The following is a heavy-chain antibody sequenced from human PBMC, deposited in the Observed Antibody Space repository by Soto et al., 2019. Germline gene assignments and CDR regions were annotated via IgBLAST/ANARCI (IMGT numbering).Heavy chain of an antibody. J-gene: IGHJ4*02. CDR1: GYTLTSYS. V-gene: IGHV1-46*01. CDR2: INPSGDNI. Sequence: QVQLVQSGAEVKKPGASVRVSCKASGYTLTSYSMHWVRQAPGQGLEWMGIINPSGDNIRYAQNFQGRVTMTSDTSTSTVYLELSSLRSEDTAIYYCARDPQGYCSGVRCYHFDYWGQGTLVTVSS. D-gene: IGHD2-15*01. CDR3: ARDPQGYCSGVRCYHFDY.